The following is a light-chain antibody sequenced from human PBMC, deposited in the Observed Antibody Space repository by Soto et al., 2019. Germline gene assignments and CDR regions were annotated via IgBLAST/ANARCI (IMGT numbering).Light chain of an antibody. CDR1: SSDVGAYTS. CDR2: EVS. J-gene: IGLJ1*01. CDR3: SSYTSSSAYYV. V-gene: IGLV2-14*01. Sequence: QSVLTQPASVSGSPGQSITISCTGTSSDVGAYTSVSWYQQHPGKAPKLIIYEVSNRPPGISTRFSGSKSASTASLTISGLQAEDEAHYYCSSYTSSSAYYVLGTGTKVTV.